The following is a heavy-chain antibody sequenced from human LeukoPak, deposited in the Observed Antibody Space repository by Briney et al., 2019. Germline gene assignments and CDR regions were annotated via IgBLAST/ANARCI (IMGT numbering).Heavy chain of an antibody. V-gene: IGHV1-2*02. J-gene: IGHJ5*02. D-gene: IGHD2-8*01. CDR2: INPNSGGT. CDR3: AYGRCTNGVCQFDP. CDR1: GYTFTGYY. Sequence: EASVKVYCKASGYTFTGYYMHWVRQAPGQVLEWIGWINPNSGGTNYAQKFQGRVTMTRDTSISTAYMELSRLRSDDTAVYYCAYGRCTNGVCQFDPWGQGTLVTVSS.